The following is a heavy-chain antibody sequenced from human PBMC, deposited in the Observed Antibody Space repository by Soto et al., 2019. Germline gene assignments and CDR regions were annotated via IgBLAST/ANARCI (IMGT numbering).Heavy chain of an antibody. CDR3: APPPTGVAYAFDI. Sequence: GGSLRLSCAASGFTFSSYSMNWVRQAPGKGLEGVSSISSSSSYIYYADSVKGRFTISRDNAKNSLYLKMNSLRAEDTAVYYCAPPPTGVAYAFDIWGQGTMVTVSS. D-gene: IGHD2-8*01. CDR2: ISSSSSYI. J-gene: IGHJ3*02. CDR1: GFTFSSYS. V-gene: IGHV3-21*01.